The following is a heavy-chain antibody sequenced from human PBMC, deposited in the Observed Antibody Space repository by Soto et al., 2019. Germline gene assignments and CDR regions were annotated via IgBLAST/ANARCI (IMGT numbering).Heavy chain of an antibody. Sequence: GGSLRLSCAASGFTFSNAWMSWVRQAPGKGLEWVGRIKSKTDGGTTDYAAPVKGRFTISRDDSKNTLYLQMNSLKTEDTAVYYCTTLRDSQYYDFWSGYYRPPEDYYYYYMDVWGKGTTVTVSS. D-gene: IGHD3-3*01. CDR3: TTLRDSQYYDFWSGYYRPPEDYYYYYMDV. CDR2: IKSKTDGGTT. V-gene: IGHV3-15*01. CDR1: GFTFSNAW. J-gene: IGHJ6*03.